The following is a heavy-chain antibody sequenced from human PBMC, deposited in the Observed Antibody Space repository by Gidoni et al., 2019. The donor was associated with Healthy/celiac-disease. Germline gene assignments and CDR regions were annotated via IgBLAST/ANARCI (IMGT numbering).Heavy chain of an antibody. CDR1: GGSISSSSYY. CDR2: IYYSGST. CDR3: ARGHYDSSGYYFGNWFDP. Sequence: PGLVKPSETLSLTCTVSGGSISSSSYYWGWIRQPPGKGLEWIGSIYYSGSTYYNPSLKSRVTISVDTAKNQCSLKLSSVTDADTAVYYCARGHYDSSGYYFGNWFDPWGQGTLVTVSS. J-gene: IGHJ5*02. D-gene: IGHD3-22*01. V-gene: IGHV4-39*01.